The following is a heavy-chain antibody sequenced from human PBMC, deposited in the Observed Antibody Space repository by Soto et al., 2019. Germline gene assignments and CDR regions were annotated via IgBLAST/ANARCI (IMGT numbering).Heavy chain of an antibody. CDR2: ISAYNGNT. CDR1: GYTFTSYG. D-gene: IGHD2-2*01. V-gene: IGHV1-18*01. CDR3: ARDGEVVPADLDP. Sequence: QVQLVQSGAEVKEPGASVKVSCKASGYTFTSYGISWVRQAPGQGLEWMGWISAYNGNTNYAQKLQGRVTMTTDTSTSTGYMELRSLRTDDTAVFYCARDGEVVPADLDPWGQGTLVSVSS. J-gene: IGHJ5*02.